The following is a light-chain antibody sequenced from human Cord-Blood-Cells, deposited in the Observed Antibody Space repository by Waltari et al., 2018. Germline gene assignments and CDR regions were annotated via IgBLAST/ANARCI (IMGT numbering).Light chain of an antibody. J-gene: IGLJ3*02. CDR1: SSDVGSYNL. CDR2: EGS. Sequence: QSALTQPASVSGSPGQSITIPCTGTSSDVGSYNLVPWYQQHPGKAPKLMIYEGSKRPSGVSNRFSGSKSGNTASLTISWLQAEDEADYYCCSYAGSSNWVFGGGTKLTVL. V-gene: IGLV2-23*01. CDR3: CSYAGSSNWV.